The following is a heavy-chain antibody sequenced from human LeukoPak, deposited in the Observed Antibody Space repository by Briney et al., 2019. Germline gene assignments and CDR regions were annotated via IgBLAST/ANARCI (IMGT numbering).Heavy chain of an antibody. V-gene: IGHV1-69*05. Sequence: GASVKVSCESSGDTFGSYAINWLRQAPGQGLEWMGRIIPMFATPNYAQSFQGRVTITTDESTSTAYMELSSLRSEDTAVYYCAREAREFYRPYFLYYYYMDVWGKGTTVTVSS. J-gene: IGHJ6*03. CDR1: GDTFGSYA. CDR2: IIPMFATP. D-gene: IGHD1-26*01. CDR3: AREAREFYRPYFLYYYYMDV.